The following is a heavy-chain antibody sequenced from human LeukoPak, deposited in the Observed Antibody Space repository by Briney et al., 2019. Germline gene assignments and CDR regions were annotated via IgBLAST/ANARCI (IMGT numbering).Heavy chain of an antibody. J-gene: IGHJ4*02. D-gene: IGHD6-13*01. Sequence: PGGSLRLSCAASGFTFSSYGMHWVRQAPGKGLEWVAVISYDGSNKYYADSVKGRFTISRDNSKNTLYLQMNSLSAEDTAVYYCAREAGAAGDFDYWGQGTLVTVSS. CDR3: AREAGAAGDFDY. CDR1: GFTFSSYG. CDR2: ISYDGSNK. V-gene: IGHV3-30*03.